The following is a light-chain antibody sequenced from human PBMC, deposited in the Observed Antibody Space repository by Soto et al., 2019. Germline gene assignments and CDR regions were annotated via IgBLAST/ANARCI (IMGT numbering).Light chain of an antibody. Sequence: EIVLTQSPGTLSLSPGERATLSCRASQSVSSSYLAWYQQKPGQAPRLLIYGASSRATGIPDRFSGSGSGTDFTLTISRLEPEDFALYYCQQYGSSPPTFXQGTEVDIK. V-gene: IGKV3-20*01. CDR3: QQYGSSPPT. CDR1: QSVSSSY. CDR2: GAS. J-gene: IGKJ1*01.